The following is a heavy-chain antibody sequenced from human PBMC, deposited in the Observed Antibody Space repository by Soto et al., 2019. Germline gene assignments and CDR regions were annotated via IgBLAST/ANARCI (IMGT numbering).Heavy chain of an antibody. V-gene: IGHV3-66*01. CDR3: ARGRLNGSFDY. J-gene: IGHJ4*02. CDR1: GFTVSNNY. Sequence: EVQLVESGGGLVQPGGSLRLSCAASGFTVSNNYMSWVRQAPGKGLEWVPVTYSGGSTSYADSVKGRFTISRDNSKNTLYLQMNSLRAEDTAVYSFARGRLNGSFDYWGQGTLVTVSS. CDR2: TYSGGST. D-gene: IGHD6-25*01.